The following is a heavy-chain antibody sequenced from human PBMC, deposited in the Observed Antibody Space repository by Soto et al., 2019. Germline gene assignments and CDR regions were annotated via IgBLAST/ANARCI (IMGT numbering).Heavy chain of an antibody. Sequence: QVQLVESGGGVVQPGRSLRLSCAASGFTFSSYAMHWVRQAPGKGLEWVAVISYDGSNKYYADSVKGRFTISRDNSKSTLYLQMNSLRAEDTAVYYCAGSFYGYPSYGFDYWGQGTLVTVSS. CDR1: GFTFSSYA. D-gene: IGHD5-12*01. CDR2: ISYDGSNK. V-gene: IGHV3-30-3*01. CDR3: AGSFYGYPSYGFDY. J-gene: IGHJ4*02.